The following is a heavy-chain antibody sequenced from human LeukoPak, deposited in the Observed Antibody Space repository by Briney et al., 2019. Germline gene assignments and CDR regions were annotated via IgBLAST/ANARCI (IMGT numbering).Heavy chain of an antibody. CDR1: GFSFRSYW. D-gene: IGHD5-12*01. Sequence: PGGSLRLSCAASGFSFRSYWMHWVRQAPGKGLVWVSRINTDGSSTIYADSVKGRFTISRDNAKNTLYLQMNSLRAEDTAVYYCTRGYVGIDYWGQGTLVTVSS. J-gene: IGHJ4*02. CDR3: TRGYVGIDY. CDR2: INTDGSST. V-gene: IGHV3-74*01.